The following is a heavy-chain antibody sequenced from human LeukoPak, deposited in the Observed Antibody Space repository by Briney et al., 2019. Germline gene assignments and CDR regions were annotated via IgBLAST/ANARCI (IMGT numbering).Heavy chain of an antibody. CDR2: INHSGST. J-gene: IGHJ4*02. D-gene: IGHD2-15*01. V-gene: IGHV4-34*01. Sequence: PSETLSLTCAVYGGSFRGYYWSWLRQPPGKGLEWIGEINHSGSTNYNPSLKSRVTISVDTSKNQFSLKLSSVTAADTAVYYCARGRLNCSGGSCYSSARDYWGQGTLVTVSS. CDR1: GGSFRGYY. CDR3: ARGRLNCSGGSCYSSARDY.